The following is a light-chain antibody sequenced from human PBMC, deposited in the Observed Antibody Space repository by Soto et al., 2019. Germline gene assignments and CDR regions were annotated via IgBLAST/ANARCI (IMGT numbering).Light chain of an antibody. J-gene: IGKJ1*01. CDR2: GAS. CDR1: QSVSSY. Sequence: EIVMTQSPATLSVSPGERATLSCRASQSVSSYLAWYQQRPGQAPRLLIYGASTRATGIPARFSGSGSGTECTLTISSLQSEDFALYYCQQYNIWPRTFGQGTKVDIK. CDR3: QQYNIWPRT. V-gene: IGKV3-15*01.